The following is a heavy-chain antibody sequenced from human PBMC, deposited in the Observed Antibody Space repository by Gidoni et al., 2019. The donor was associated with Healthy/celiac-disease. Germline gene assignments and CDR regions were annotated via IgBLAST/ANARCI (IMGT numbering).Heavy chain of an antibody. CDR2: IIPIFGTA. D-gene: IGHD3-22*01. Sequence: QVQLVQSGAEVKKPGSSVKVSCKASAATFSSYATCWVRQAPGQGLEWMGGIIPIFGTANYAQKFQGRVTITADKSTSTAYMELSSLRSEDTAVYYCARHDSSGYYPSWFDPWGQGTLVTVSS. CDR3: ARHDSSGYYPSWFDP. J-gene: IGHJ5*02. V-gene: IGHV1-69*06. CDR1: AATFSSYA.